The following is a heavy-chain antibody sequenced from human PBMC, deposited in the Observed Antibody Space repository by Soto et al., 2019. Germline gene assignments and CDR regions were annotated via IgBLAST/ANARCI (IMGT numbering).Heavy chain of an antibody. Sequence: EVQLVESGGGLVQPGGSLRLSCAASGFTFSSYWMHWVRQAPGKGLVWVSRINSDGSTTNYADPVKGRSTISRDNAKKSLSQQMNCRRPGEPAVYYCARFPPGVPDWNWAQGTLFTVSS. CDR2: INSDGSTT. D-gene: IGHD2-21*01. J-gene: IGHJ4*02. CDR1: GFTFSSYW. CDR3: ARFPPGVPDWN. V-gene: IGHV3-74*01.